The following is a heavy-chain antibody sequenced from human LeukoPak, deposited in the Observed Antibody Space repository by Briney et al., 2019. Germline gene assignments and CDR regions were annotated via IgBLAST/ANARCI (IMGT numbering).Heavy chain of an antibody. D-gene: IGHD3-3*01. CDR3: ARDMISDDFWSGYYPRGGFDY. J-gene: IGHJ4*02. Sequence: QPGGSLRLSCAVSGFTFSSYSMNWVRQAPGKGLEWVSYFSGSSDTIYYADSVKGRFTISRDNAKKSLYLQMNSLRAEDTAVYYCARDMISDDFWSGYYPRGGFDYWGQGTLVTVSS. V-gene: IGHV3-48*04. CDR1: GFTFSSYS. CDR2: FSGSSDTI.